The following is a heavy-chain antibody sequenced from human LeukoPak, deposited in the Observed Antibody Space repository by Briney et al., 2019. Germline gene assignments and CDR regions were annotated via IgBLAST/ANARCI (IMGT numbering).Heavy chain of an antibody. Sequence: SETLSLTCTVSGGSISTYYWSWIRQPAGKGLEWIGRIYSSGSTHYNPSLKSRVTVSVDTSKNQFSLKLSSVTAADTAVYYCARDPSSGATYFDYWGQGTLVTVSS. J-gene: IGHJ4*02. D-gene: IGHD1-26*01. CDR1: GGSISTYY. CDR3: ARDPSSGATYFDY. CDR2: IYSSGST. V-gene: IGHV4-4*07.